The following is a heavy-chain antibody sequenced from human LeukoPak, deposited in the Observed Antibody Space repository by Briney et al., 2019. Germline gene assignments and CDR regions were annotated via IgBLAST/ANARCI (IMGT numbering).Heavy chain of an antibody. J-gene: IGHJ4*02. CDR3: AKVVGATTRGYFDY. Sequence: PGGSLRLSCAASGLTFSSYAMSWVRQAPGKGLEWVSTISGSGGSTYYADSVKGRFTISRDNSKNTLYLQMNSLRAEDTAVYYCAKVVGATTRGYFDYWGQGTLVTVSS. V-gene: IGHV3-23*01. D-gene: IGHD1-26*01. CDR1: GLTFSSYA. CDR2: ISGSGGST.